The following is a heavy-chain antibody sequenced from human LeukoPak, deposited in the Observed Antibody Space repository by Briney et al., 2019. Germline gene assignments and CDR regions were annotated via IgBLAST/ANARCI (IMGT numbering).Heavy chain of an antibody. CDR2: ISPSGAST. CDR3: ARGSSRSPRDAFDI. CDR1: GYTFTSYY. Sequence: ASVKVSCKASGYTFTSYYMHGVRQAPGQGLEWMGIISPSGASTTYARNFQGRVTMTRDMSTSTVYMELSSLKSEDTAVYYCARGSSRSPRDAFDIWGQGTMVTVSS. V-gene: IGHV1-46*01. J-gene: IGHJ3*02.